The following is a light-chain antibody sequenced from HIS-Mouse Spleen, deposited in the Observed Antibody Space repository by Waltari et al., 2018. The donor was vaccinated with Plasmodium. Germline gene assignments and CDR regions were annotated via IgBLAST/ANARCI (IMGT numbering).Light chain of an antibody. CDR2: KAS. Sequence: DIQMTQSPSTLSASVGDRVTITCRASQSISSWLAWYQQKPGKAPKHLLFKASSLESGVPSRFSGSGSGTEVTLTISSLQPDDFATYYCQQYNSYSRTFGQGTKVEIK. CDR1: QSISSW. CDR3: QQYNSYSRT. J-gene: IGKJ1*01. V-gene: IGKV1-5*03.